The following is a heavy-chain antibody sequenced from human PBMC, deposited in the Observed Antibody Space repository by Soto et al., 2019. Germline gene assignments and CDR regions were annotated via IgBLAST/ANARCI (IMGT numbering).Heavy chain of an antibody. Sequence: SETLSLTCTVSGGSISSSSYYWGWIRQPPGKGLEWIGSIYYSGSTYYNPSLKSRVTISVDTSKNQLSLKLSSVTAADTAANYCAVPGTPGGGFDPWGQGTLVTVSS. CDR2: IYYSGST. D-gene: IGHD6-19*01. V-gene: IGHV4-39*01. CDR3: AVPGTPGGGFDP. J-gene: IGHJ5*02. CDR1: GGSISSSSYY.